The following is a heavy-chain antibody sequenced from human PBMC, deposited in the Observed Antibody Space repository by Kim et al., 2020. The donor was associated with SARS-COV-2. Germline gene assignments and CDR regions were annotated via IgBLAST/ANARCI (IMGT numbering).Heavy chain of an antibody. Sequence: ASVKVSCKASGYTFTYRYLHWVRQAPGQPLEWLGWITIYNGNTNYAQKFQDRVAITRQTSLTAVYMELSSLTSEDSAIYYCARSTLASGPRDYHMESWGQGTLVTVSS. D-gene: IGHD4-17*01. CDR3: ARSTLASGPRDYHMES. V-gene: IGHV1-45*02. CDR2: ITIYNGNT. J-gene: IGHJ5*02. CDR1: GYTFTYRY.